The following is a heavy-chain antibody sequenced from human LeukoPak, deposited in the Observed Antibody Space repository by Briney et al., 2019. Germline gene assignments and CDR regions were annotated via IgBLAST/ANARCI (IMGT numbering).Heavy chain of an antibody. CDR3: ARSAAYCSGGSCYYNY. CDR2: IIPILGIA. Sequence: SVKVSCKASGGTFSSYAISWVRQAPGQGLEWMGRIIPILGIANYAQKFQGRVTITADKSTSTACMELSSLRSEDTAVYYCARSAAYCSGGSCYYNYWGQGTLVTVSS. CDR1: GGTFSSYA. V-gene: IGHV1-69*04. J-gene: IGHJ4*02. D-gene: IGHD2-15*01.